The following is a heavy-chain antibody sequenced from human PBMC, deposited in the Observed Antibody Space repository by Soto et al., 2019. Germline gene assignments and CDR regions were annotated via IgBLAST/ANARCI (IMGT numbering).Heavy chain of an antibody. CDR2: ISGSGGST. CDR3: APSGHSYGYSPFDY. Sequence: EVQLLESGGGLVQPGGSLRLSCAASGFTFSSYAMSWVRQAPGKGLEWVSAISGSGGSTYYADSVKGRSTISRDNSKNTLYLQMNSLRAEDTAVYYCAPSGHSYGYSPFDYWGQGTLVTVSS. D-gene: IGHD5-18*01. J-gene: IGHJ4*02. CDR1: GFTFSSYA. V-gene: IGHV3-23*01.